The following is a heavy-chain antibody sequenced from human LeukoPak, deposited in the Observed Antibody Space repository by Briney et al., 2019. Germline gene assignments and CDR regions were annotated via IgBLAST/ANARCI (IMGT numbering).Heavy chain of an antibody. CDR3: ARGQEGDY. Sequence: SETLSLTCTVSGASINTYYWSGNRQPPGKGLEWIGYIYYSGSTNYNPSLKSRVTISVDTSKNQFSLKLRSVNDADTAVYYCARGQEGDYWGQGTLVTVSS. CDR2: IYYSGST. J-gene: IGHJ4*02. V-gene: IGHV4-59*01. CDR1: GASINTYY.